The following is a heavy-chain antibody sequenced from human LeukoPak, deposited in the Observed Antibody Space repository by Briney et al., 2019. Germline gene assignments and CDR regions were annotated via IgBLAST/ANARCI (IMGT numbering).Heavy chain of an antibody. CDR1: GYTFTSYY. Sequence: ASVKVSCKASGYTFTSYYMHWVRQAPGQGLEWMGIINPSGGSTSYAQKFQGRVTMTRNTSISTAYMELSSLRSEDTAVYYCARDTMATRYYYMDVWGKGTTVTVSS. CDR3: ARDTMATRYYYMDV. J-gene: IGHJ6*03. D-gene: IGHD5-12*01. CDR2: INPSGGST. V-gene: IGHV1-46*01.